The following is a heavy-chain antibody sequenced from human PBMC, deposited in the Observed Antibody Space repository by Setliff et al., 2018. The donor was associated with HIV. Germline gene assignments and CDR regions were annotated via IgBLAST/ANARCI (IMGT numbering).Heavy chain of an antibody. CDR2: VYYTGST. V-gene: IGHV4-59*01. D-gene: IGHD2-8*01. CDR1: GGSISSYY. Sequence: PSETLSLTCTVSGGSISSYYWGWIRQPPGKGLEWIGYVYYTGSTNYNPSLKSRVTVSLDTSQNQLSLNLSSVTAADTAVYYCARSRPRSMDFYMDAWGKGTTVTVSS. J-gene: IGHJ6*03. CDR3: ARSRPRSMDFYMDA.